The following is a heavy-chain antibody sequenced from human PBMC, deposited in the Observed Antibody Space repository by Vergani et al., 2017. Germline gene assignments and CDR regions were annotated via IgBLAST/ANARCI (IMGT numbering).Heavy chain of an antibody. CDR3: AKASSYGFWSGYYNNWFDP. CDR1: GFTFSSYA. V-gene: IGHV3-23*01. J-gene: IGHJ5*02. CDR2: ISGSGGSI. D-gene: IGHD3-3*01. Sequence: EVQLLESGGGLVQPGGSLRLSCAASGFTFSSYAMSWVRQAPGKGLEWVSAISGSGGSIYYADSVKGRFTISRDNAKNALYLQMNSLRAEDTAVYYCAKASSYGFWSGYYNNWFDPWREGTLVTVSS.